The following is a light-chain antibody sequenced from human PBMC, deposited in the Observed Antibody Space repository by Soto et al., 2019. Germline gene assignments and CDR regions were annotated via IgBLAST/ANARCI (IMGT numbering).Light chain of an antibody. J-gene: IGKJ1*01. Sequence: DIQMTQSPPTLSASVGDRVTITCRASQSIRHYLAWYQQMPGKAPKLLIYGASTLQSGVPSRFGGSGSGTEFTLTISSLQPDDFGTYFCQHHISYSPTFGQGTKVAI. CDR1: QSIRHY. CDR3: QHHISYSPT. CDR2: GAS. V-gene: IGKV1-5*01.